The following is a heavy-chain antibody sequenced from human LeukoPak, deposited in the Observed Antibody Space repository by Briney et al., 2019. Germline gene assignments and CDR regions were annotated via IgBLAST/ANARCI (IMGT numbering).Heavy chain of an antibody. J-gene: IGHJ5*02. Sequence: ASVKASCKASGYSFTSRYMHWVRQAPGQGLEWMGLINPRGTSTIYAEKFQGRIIMTRDMSTTTDYMELSSLKSDDTAVYYCARDNSIHERGWWFDPWGQGTLVTVSS. CDR2: INPRGTST. D-gene: IGHD4-23*01. CDR3: ARDNSIHERGWWFDP. CDR1: GYSFTSRY. V-gene: IGHV1-46*01.